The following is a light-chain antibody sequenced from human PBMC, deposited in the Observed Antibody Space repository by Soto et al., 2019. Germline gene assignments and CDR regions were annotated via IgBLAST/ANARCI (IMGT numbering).Light chain of an antibody. Sequence: DIQMTQSPSSLSASVGDRVTITCRASQSISSYLNWYQQKPGKAPKLLIYAASSLQSGVPSRFSDSGSGTEFTLTISSLQPEYFATYYCQQSYSTPSVRFTFGPGTKVDIK. J-gene: IGKJ3*01. CDR3: QQSYSTPSVRFT. CDR1: QSISSY. CDR2: AAS. V-gene: IGKV1-39*01.